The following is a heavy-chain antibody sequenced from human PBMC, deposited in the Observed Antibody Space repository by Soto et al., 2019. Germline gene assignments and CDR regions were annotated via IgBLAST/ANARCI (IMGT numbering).Heavy chain of an antibody. CDR3: ARARTTIIGVVITHYGMDV. D-gene: IGHD3-3*01. V-gene: IGHV1-3*01. Sequence: QVQLVQSGAEVKKPGASVKVSCKASGYTFTSYAMHWVRQAPGQRLEWMGWINAGNGNTKYSQKFQVRVTITRETSARTAYMELSSLRSEDTAVYFCARARTTIIGVVITHYGMDVWGQGTTLTVSS. CDR2: INAGNGNT. J-gene: IGHJ6*02. CDR1: GYTFTSYA.